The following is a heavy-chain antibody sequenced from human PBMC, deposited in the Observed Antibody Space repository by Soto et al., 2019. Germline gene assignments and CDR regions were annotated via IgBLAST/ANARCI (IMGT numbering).Heavy chain of an antibody. V-gene: IGHV5-51*01. D-gene: IGHD6-19*01. Sequence: GESLKISCKGSGYTFTDYWIGWVRRLPGKGLEWMGIIYPGDSDTRYSPSFQGHVTITADKSTSTAYLQWSSLKASDTAMYYCARRLSTGWFFDFWGQGTLVTV. CDR1: GYTFTDYW. CDR3: ARRLSTGWFFDF. CDR2: IYPGDSDT. J-gene: IGHJ4*02.